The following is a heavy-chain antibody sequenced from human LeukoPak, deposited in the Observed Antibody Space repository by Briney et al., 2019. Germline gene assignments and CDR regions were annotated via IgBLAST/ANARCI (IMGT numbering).Heavy chain of an antibody. V-gene: IGHV3-15*01. CDR2: FKPKTDDGTT. CDR1: GFLFNKAW. D-gene: IGHD3-16*01. J-gene: IGHJ4*02. CDR3: TSSLNLVLGELLGY. Sequence: GSLRLSCAASGFLFNKAWMAWVRQAPGKGLEWVGHFKPKTDDGTTDYAGHVKGRFPISKDDSSDTLYLQMNSLNTEDTGTYFCTSSLNLVLGELLGYWGQGTLVTVSS.